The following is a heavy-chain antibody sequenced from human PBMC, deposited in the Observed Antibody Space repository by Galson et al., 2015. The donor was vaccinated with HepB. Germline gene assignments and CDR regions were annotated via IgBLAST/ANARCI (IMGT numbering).Heavy chain of an antibody. CDR3: ARGALVAAVGTTQNNWFDP. D-gene: IGHD2-15*01. V-gene: IGHV1-18*01. Sequence: QSGAEVKRPGASVKVSCKASGYTFSSYSISWVRQAPGQGLEWMGWISAYDGNTKYAQNLQGRLTMTTDTSRTTAYMELRSLRSDDTAVYYCARGALVAAVGTTQNNWFDPWGQGTLVTVSP. CDR2: ISAYDGNT. J-gene: IGHJ5*02. CDR1: GYTFSSYS.